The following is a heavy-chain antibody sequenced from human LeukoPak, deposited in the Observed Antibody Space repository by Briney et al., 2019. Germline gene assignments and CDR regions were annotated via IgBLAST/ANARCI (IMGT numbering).Heavy chain of an antibody. V-gene: IGHV1-2*06. D-gene: IGHD3-22*01. Sequence: ASVKVSCKASGGTFSSYAISWVRQAPGQGLEWMGRINPNSGGTNYAQKFQGRVTMTRDTSISTAYMELSRLRSDDTAVYYCARVAMIVRQARGGRFDYWGQGTLVTVSS. CDR3: ARVAMIVRQARGGRFDY. CDR2: INPNSGGT. CDR1: GGTFSSYA. J-gene: IGHJ4*02.